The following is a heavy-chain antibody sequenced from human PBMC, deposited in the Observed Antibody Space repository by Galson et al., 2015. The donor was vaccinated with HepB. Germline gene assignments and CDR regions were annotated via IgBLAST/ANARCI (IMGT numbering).Heavy chain of an antibody. J-gene: IGHJ6*02. CDR1: GFTFSSYA. CDR3: ARVKSSGWYVHDYYYYYGMDV. D-gene: IGHD6-19*01. V-gene: IGHV3-30*04. CDR2: ISYDGSNK. Sequence: SLRLSCAASGFTFSSYAMHWVRQAPGKGLEWVAVISYDGSNKYYADSVKGRFTISRDNSKNTLYLQMNSLRAEDTAVYYCARVKSSGWYVHDYYYYYGMDVWGQGTTVTVSS.